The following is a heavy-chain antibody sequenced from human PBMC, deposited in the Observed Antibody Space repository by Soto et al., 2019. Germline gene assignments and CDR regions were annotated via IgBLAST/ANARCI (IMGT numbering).Heavy chain of an antibody. CDR2: ISSGSSYI. CDR3: ARGMYSSMDV. CDR1: GFSFGSLS. D-gene: IGHD6-13*01. J-gene: IGHJ6*02. V-gene: IGHV3-21*01. Sequence: LRLSCAASGFSFGSLSMNWVRQAPGKGLEWVSSISSGSSYIYYADSVKGRFTISRENAKNSLSLQMNSLRAEDTAVHYCARGMYSSMDVWGQGTTVTVSS.